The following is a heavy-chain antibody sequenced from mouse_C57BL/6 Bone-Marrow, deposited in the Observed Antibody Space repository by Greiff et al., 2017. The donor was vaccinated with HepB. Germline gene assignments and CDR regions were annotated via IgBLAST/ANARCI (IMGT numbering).Heavy chain of an antibody. V-gene: IGHV5-12*01. Sequence: EVQGVESGGGLVQPGGSLKLSCAASGFTFSDYYMYWVRQTPEKRLEWVAYISNGGGSTYYPDTVKGRFTISRDNAKNTLYLQMSRLKSEDTAMYYYARDHYGSSYGYFDVWGTGTTVTVSS. CDR1: GFTFSDYY. J-gene: IGHJ1*03. D-gene: IGHD1-1*01. CDR2: ISNGGGST. CDR3: ARDHYGSSYGYFDV.